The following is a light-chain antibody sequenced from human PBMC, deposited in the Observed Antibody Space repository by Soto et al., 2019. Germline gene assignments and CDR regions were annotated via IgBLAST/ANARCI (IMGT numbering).Light chain of an antibody. CDR2: DAS. J-gene: IGKJ4*01. CDR3: QQRSNWPLS. Sequence: ENVLTQSPATLSLSPGERATLSCRASQSVGSYLAWYQHKPGQAPRLLIYDASNRATGIPVRFSGSGSGTDFTLTISSLETEDFGVYYCQQRSNWPLSFSGGTKVEIK. CDR1: QSVGSY. V-gene: IGKV3-11*01.